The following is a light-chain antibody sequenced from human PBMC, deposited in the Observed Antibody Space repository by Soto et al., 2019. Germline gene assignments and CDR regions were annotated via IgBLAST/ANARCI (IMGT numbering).Light chain of an antibody. CDR3: QQYGNSPQT. CDR2: DAS. J-gene: IGKJ1*01. V-gene: IGKV3-20*01. Sequence: EIVLTQSPGTLSLSPGERATLSCGASQSVSSTYLAWYQQKPGQAPRLLIYDASSRATGIPDRFSGSGSGTDFTLTISRLEPEDFAVYYCQQYGNSPQTFGQGTKVDI. CDR1: QSVSSTY.